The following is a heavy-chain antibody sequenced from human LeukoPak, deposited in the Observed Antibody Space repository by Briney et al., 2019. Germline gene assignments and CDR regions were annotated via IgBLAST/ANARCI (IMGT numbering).Heavy chain of an antibody. Sequence: GASVKVPCMASGYTFTCYSMHWVRQAPGQGLEWMGRINPNSGGTNYAQTFQGRVNRTRDKSISTAYMELSSLRSDGTAVYYCARDRLAAGGSGAWGQGTMVTVSS. CDR1: GYTFTCYS. D-gene: IGHD6-13*01. J-gene: IGHJ5*02. CDR3: ARDRLAAGGSGA. CDR2: INPNSGGT. V-gene: IGHV1-2*06.